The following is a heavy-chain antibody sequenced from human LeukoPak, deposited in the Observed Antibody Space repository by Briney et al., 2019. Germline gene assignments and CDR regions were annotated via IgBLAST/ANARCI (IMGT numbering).Heavy chain of an antibody. J-gene: IGHJ4*02. V-gene: IGHV1-3*01. CDR2: INAGNGNT. Sequence: ASVKVSCKASGYTLTNFAMHWVRQASGQRPECMGWINAGNGNTKYSQKFQGRLIITTDTSASTAYMELNSLRSEDTAVYYCARGGYDSRGYLDYWGQGTLVTVSS. D-gene: IGHD3-22*01. CDR1: GYTLTNFA. CDR3: ARGGYDSRGYLDY.